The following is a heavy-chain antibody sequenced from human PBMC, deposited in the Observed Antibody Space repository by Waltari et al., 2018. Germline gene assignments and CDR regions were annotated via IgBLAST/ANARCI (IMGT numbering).Heavy chain of an antibody. Sequence: QVQLVQSGAEVKKPGSSVKVSCKASGGTFSSYAISWVRQAPGQGLEWMGGIIPILGIANSAQKFQGRVTITADESTSTAYMGLSSLRSEDTAVYYCARRVQGGYDFWSGYYTEGHYYFDYWGQGTLVTVSS. CDR2: IIPILGIA. V-gene: IGHV1-69*04. J-gene: IGHJ4*02. CDR3: ARRVQGGYDFWSGYYTEGHYYFDY. CDR1: GGTFSSYA. D-gene: IGHD3-3*01.